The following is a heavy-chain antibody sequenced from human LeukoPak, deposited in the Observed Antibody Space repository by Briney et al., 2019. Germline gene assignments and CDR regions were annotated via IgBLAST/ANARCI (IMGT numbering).Heavy chain of an antibody. J-gene: IGHJ4*02. CDR1: GFTFSSYG. CDR3: ARGHSGSSWYYFDY. CDR2: IWYDGSNK. Sequence: AGGSLRLSCAASGFTFSSYGMHWVRQAPGKGLEWVAVIWYDGSNKYYADSVKGRFTISRDNSKNTLYLQMNSLRAEDTAVYYCARGHSGSSWYYFDYWGQGTLVTVSS. V-gene: IGHV3-33*01. D-gene: IGHD6-13*01.